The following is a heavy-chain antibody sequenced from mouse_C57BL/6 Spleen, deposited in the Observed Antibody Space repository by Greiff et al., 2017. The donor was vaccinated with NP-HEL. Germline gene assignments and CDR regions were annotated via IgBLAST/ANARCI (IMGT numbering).Heavy chain of an antibody. Sequence: DVQLVESGGGLVQPGGSLKLSCAASGFTFSDYYMYWVRQTPEKRLEWVAYISNGGGSTYYPDTVKGRFTISRDNAKNTLYLQMSRLKSEDTAMYYCARLNYYYGSSYFAYWGQGTLVTVSA. CDR3: ARLNYYYGSSYFAY. D-gene: IGHD1-1*01. V-gene: IGHV5-12*01. J-gene: IGHJ3*01. CDR1: GFTFSDYY. CDR2: ISNGGGST.